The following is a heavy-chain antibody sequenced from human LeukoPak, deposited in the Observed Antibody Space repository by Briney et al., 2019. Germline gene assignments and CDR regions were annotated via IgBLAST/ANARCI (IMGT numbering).Heavy chain of an antibody. CDR2: ISGSGGST. V-gene: IGHV3-23*01. J-gene: IGHJ4*02. CDR1: GFTFSSYA. Sequence: SGGSLRLSCAASGFTFSSYAMSWVRQAPGKGLEWVSSISGSGGSTYYADSVKGRFTISRDNSKNTLYLQMNSLRAEDTAVYYCAKRAEDSSGYYLYYFDYRGQGTLVTVSS. D-gene: IGHD3-22*01. CDR3: AKRAEDSSGYYLYYFDY.